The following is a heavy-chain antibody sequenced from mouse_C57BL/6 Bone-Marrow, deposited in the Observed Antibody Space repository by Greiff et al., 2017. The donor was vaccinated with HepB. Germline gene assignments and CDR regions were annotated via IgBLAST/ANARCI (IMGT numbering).Heavy chain of an antibody. D-gene: IGHD2-3*01. CDR3: ARGGWLSYFDY. Sequence: VQLKESGPGLVKPSQSLSLTCSVTGYSITSGYYWNWIRQFPGNKLEWMGYISYDGSNNYNPSLKNRISITRDTSKNQFFLKLNSVTTEDTATYYCARGGWLSYFDYWGQGTTLTVSS. J-gene: IGHJ2*01. V-gene: IGHV3-6*01. CDR1: GYSITSGYY. CDR2: ISYDGSN.